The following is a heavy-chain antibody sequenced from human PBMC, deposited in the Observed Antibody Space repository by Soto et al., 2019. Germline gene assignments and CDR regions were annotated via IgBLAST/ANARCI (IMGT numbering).Heavy chain of an antibody. CDR2: FDPEDGET. CDR1: GYTLTELS. V-gene: IGHV1-24*01. D-gene: IGHD3-3*01. Sequence: ASVKVSCKVSGYTLTELSMHWVRQAPGKGXEWMGGFDPEDGETIYAQKFQGRVTMTEDTSTDTAYMELSSLRSEDTAVYYCATAEPRYYDFWSGYPRAAFDIWGQGTMVTV. CDR3: ATAEPRYYDFWSGYPRAAFDI. J-gene: IGHJ3*02.